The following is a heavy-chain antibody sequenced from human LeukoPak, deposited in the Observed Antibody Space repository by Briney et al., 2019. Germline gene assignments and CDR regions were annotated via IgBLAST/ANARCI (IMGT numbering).Heavy chain of an antibody. Sequence: GGSLRLSCAASGFTFSSYEMNWVRQAPGKGLEWVSYISSSGSTIYYADSVKGRFTISRDNAKNSLYLQMNSLRAEDTAVYYCARVWAVAGTVDYWGQGTLVTVSS. CDR3: ARVWAVAGTVDY. V-gene: IGHV3-48*03. CDR2: ISSSGSTI. J-gene: IGHJ4*02. D-gene: IGHD6-19*01. CDR1: GFTFSSYE.